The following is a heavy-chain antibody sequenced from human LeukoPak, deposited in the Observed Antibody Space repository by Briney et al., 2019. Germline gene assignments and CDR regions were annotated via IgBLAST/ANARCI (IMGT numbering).Heavy chain of an antibody. D-gene: IGHD3-10*01. Sequence: SETLSVTCGVSGGSISSNNWWSWVRQPAGQGLEWIREIYHSGCTYYNPSLKSRVTISVDTSKNQFSLKLSSVTAADTAVYYCARGVRITMVRGVFYFDYWGQGTLVTVSS. CDR1: GGSISSNNW. CDR2: IYHSGCT. V-gene: IGHV4-4*02. CDR3: ARGVRITMVRGVFYFDY. J-gene: IGHJ4*02.